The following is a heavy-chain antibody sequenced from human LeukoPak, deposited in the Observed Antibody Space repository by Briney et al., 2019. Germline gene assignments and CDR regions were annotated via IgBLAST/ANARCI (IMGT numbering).Heavy chain of an antibody. D-gene: IGHD6-13*01. J-gene: IGHJ3*02. CDR1: GFTFSSYG. CDR3: ARGHSSSWYEGAFDI. V-gene: IGHV3-30*03. Sequence: GGSLRLSCAASGFTFSSYGMHWVRQAPGKGLEWVAVISYDGSNKYYADSVKGRFTISRDNSKNTLYLQMNSLRAEDTAVYYCARGHSSSWYEGAFDIWGQGTMVTVSS. CDR2: ISYDGSNK.